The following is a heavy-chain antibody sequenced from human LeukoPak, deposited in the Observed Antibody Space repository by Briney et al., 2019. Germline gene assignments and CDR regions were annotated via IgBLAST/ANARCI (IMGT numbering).Heavy chain of an antibody. CDR1: GFTFDDYA. Sequence: GGSLRLSCAASGFTFDDYAMHWVRQAPGKGLEWVSGISWNSGSIGYADSVKGRFTISRDNAKNSLYLQMNSLRAEDTALYYCAKAHSSGWYDSDYWGQGTLVTVSS. J-gene: IGHJ4*02. CDR2: ISWNSGSI. CDR3: AKAHSSGWYDSDY. D-gene: IGHD6-19*01. V-gene: IGHV3-9*01.